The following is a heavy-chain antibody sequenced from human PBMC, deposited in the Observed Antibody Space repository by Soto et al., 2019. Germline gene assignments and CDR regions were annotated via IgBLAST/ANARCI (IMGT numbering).Heavy chain of an antibody. J-gene: IGHJ4*02. CDR3: ARAMTVLSFDY. CDR1: GFTVSSNY. D-gene: IGHD2-21*02. V-gene: IGHV3-53*01. CDR2: IYSGGST. Sequence: PGGSLRLSCAASGFTVSSNYMSWVRQAPGKGLEWVSVIYSGGSTYYADSVKGRFTISRDNSKNTLYLQMNSLRAEDTAVYYCARAMTVLSFDYWGQGTLVTVSS.